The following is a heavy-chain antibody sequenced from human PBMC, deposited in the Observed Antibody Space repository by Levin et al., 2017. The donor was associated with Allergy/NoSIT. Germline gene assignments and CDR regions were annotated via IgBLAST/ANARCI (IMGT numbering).Heavy chain of an antibody. CDR2: ISYDGTNK. V-gene: IGHV3-30*04. Sequence: GESLKISCAASGFTFNNYAMQWVRQAPGKGLEWLTVISYDGTNKYYADSVKGRFTISRDNSKNTLYLQMNSLRAEDTAVYYCAKALLAGTGGDFWGQGTLVTVSS. CDR1: GFTFNNYA. CDR3: AKALLAGTGGDF. D-gene: IGHD6-19*01. J-gene: IGHJ4*02.